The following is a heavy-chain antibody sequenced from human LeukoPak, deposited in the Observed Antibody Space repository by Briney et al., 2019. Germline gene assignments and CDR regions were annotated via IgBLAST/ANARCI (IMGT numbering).Heavy chain of an antibody. Sequence: PGGSLRLSCAASGITFSIYTMNWVRQAPGKGLEWVSSIGSTSSYIYYADSVKGRFTISRDNSKNTLFLQMNSLRVEDTAIYYCATELLRFVDWPTDYWGQGTLVTVSS. V-gene: IGHV3-21*01. J-gene: IGHJ4*02. CDR3: ATELLRFVDWPTDY. D-gene: IGHD3-9*01. CDR2: IGSTSSYI. CDR1: GITFSIYT.